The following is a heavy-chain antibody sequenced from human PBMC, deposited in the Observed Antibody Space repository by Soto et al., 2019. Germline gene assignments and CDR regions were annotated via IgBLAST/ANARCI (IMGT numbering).Heavy chain of an antibody. CDR1: GFTFSSYS. J-gene: IGHJ4*02. CDR3: ARDKGRSTLDY. V-gene: IGHV3-21*01. CDR2: ISGSGGST. D-gene: IGHD2-15*01. Sequence: GGSLRLSCAASGFTFSSYSMNWVRQAPGKGLEWVSAISGSGGSTYYADSVKGRFTISRDNAKNSLYLQMNSLRAEDTAVYYCARDKGRSTLDYWGQGTLVTVSS.